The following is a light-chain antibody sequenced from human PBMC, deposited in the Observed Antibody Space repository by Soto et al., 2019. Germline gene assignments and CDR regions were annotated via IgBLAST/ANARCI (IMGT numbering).Light chain of an antibody. CDR3: SSYTSSSTFWV. V-gene: IGLV2-14*03. J-gene: IGLJ1*01. CDR2: DVT. Sequence: QSALTQPASVSGSPGQSITISCTGTSSDVGAYNYVSWYQQYPGKAPKLIIHDVTNRPSGVSNRFSGSKSGNTASLTISGLQAEDDAEYFCSSYTSSSTFWVFGTGTKLTVL. CDR1: SSDVGAYNY.